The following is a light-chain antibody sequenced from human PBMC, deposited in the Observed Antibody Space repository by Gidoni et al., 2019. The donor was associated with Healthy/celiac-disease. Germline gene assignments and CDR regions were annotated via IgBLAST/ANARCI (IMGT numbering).Light chain of an antibody. CDR3: QAWDSSTKVV. CDR2: QDS. V-gene: IGLV3-1*01. J-gene: IGLJ2*01. CDR1: KLGDKY. Sequence: SYELTQPPSVSVSPGQTARITCSGDKLGDKYACWYQQKPGQSPVLVISQDSKRPSGIPERFSGSNSGNTATLTISGTQAMDEADYYCQAWDSSTKVVFGGGTKLTVL.